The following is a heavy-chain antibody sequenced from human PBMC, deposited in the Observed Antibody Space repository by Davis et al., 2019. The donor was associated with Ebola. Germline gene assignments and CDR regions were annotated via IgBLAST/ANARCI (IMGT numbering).Heavy chain of an antibody. CDR3: ARSIVVVVAASYYYYGMDV. CDR1: GYSFTSYW. Sequence: GESLKISCKGSGYSFTSYWIGWVRQMPGKGLEWMGIIYPGDSDTRYSPSFQGQVTISADKSISTAYLQWSSLKASDTAMYYCARSIVVVVAASYYYYGMDVWGQGTTVTVSS. D-gene: IGHD2-15*01. J-gene: IGHJ6*02. CDR2: IYPGDSDT. V-gene: IGHV5-51*01.